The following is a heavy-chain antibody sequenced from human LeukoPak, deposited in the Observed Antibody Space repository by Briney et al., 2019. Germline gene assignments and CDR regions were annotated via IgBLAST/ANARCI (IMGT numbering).Heavy chain of an antibody. CDR1: GFTFKSYG. Sequence: GGSLRLSCAASGFTFKSYGMTWVRQVPGKGLEWVSSITGAGSSTKYADSVSGRFTISRDNSKNTLSLQMTGLRAEDTAVYYCARKVAVAMDLDYWGQGTLVTVSS. V-gene: IGHV3-23*01. CDR2: ITGAGSST. J-gene: IGHJ4*02. D-gene: IGHD5-18*01. CDR3: ARKVAVAMDLDY.